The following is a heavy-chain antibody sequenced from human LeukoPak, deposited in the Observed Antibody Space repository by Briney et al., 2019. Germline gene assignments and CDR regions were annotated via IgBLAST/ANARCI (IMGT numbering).Heavy chain of an antibody. Sequence: SETLSLTCAVYGGSFSGYYWSWIRQPPGKGLEWIGEINHSGSTNYNPSLKSRVTISVDKSKNQFSLKLSSVTAADTAVYYCAGFIAAAGYGMDVWGQGTTVTVSS. CDR3: AGFIAAAGYGMDV. J-gene: IGHJ6*02. V-gene: IGHV4-34*01. D-gene: IGHD6-13*01. CDR1: GGSFSGYY. CDR2: INHSGST.